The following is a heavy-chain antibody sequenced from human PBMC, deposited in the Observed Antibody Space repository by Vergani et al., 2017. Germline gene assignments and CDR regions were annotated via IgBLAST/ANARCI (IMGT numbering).Heavy chain of an antibody. CDR3: AHYDSSGSYFDY. D-gene: IGHD3-22*01. Sequence: QVQLVQSGAEVKKPGSSVKVSCKASGGTFSSYAISWVRQAPGQGLEWMGRIIPLLGIANYAQKFQGRVTITAATSTSTAYMELRSLRSDDTAVYYCAHYDSSGSYFDYWGQGTLVTVSS. V-gene: IGHV1-69*04. CDR1: GGTFSSYA. CDR2: IIPLLGIA. J-gene: IGHJ4*02.